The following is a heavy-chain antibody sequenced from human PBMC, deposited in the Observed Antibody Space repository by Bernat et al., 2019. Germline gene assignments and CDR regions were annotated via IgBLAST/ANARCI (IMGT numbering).Heavy chain of an antibody. J-gene: IGHJ3*02. CDR3: ARGGGAFDI. CDR2: VTGSGTNI. V-gene: IGHV3-48*01. CDR1: GFSFSSYD. Sequence: EVQLVESGGGLVQPGGSLRLSCAASGFSFSSYDMNWVRQAPGKGLEWVSLVTGSGTNIFYEDSVKGRFTVSRDNAKNSLYLQMNGLRAEDTAVYYCARGGGAFDIWGQGTMVTVSS.